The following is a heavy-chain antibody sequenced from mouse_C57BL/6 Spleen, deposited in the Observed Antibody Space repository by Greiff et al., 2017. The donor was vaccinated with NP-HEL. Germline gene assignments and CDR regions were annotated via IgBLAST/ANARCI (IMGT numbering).Heavy chain of an antibody. CDR2: IYPGGGYT. J-gene: IGHJ1*03. CDR3: ARGGSSNYPNWYFDV. V-gene: IGHV1-63*01. CDR1: GYTFTNYW. D-gene: IGHD2-5*01. Sequence: QVQLKQSGAELVRPGTSVKMSCKASGYTFTNYWIGWAKQRPGHGLEWIGDIYPGGGYTNYNEKFKGKATLTADKSSSTAYMQFSSLTSEDSAIYYCARGGSSNYPNWYFDVWGTGTTVTVSS.